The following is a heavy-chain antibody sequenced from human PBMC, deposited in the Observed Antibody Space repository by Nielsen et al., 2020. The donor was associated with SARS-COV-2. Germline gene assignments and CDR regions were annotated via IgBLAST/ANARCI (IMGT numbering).Heavy chain of an antibody. Sequence: GGSLRLSCAASGFTFSSYAMSWVRQAPGKGLEWVAVISYDGSNKYYADSVKGRFTISRDNSKNTLYLQMNSLRAEDTAVYYCAKDADYYDSSGLDYWGQGTLVTVSS. CDR2: ISYDGSNK. D-gene: IGHD3-22*01. CDR1: GFTFSSYA. V-gene: IGHV3-30*18. CDR3: AKDADYYDSSGLDY. J-gene: IGHJ4*02.